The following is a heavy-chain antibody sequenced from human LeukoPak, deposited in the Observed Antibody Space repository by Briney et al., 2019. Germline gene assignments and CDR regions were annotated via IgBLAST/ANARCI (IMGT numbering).Heavy chain of an antibody. V-gene: IGHV4-31*03. CDR1: GGSISSGGYY. J-gene: IGHJ5*02. CDR3: ARAQTRHWFDP. CDR2: IYYSGST. Sequence: PSETLSLTCTVSGGSISSGGYYWSWIRQHPGKGLEWIGYIYYSGSTYYNPSLKSRVTISVDTSTKQFSLKLRSVTAADTAVYYCARAQTRHWFDPWGQGSLVTVSS.